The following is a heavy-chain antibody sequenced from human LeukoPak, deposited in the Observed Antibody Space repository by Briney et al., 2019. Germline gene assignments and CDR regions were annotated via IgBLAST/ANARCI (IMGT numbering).Heavy chain of an antibody. CDR1: GYTFTSYG. J-gene: IGHJ6*02. CDR2: ISAYNGNT. V-gene: IGHV1-18*01. D-gene: IGHD3-3*01. CDR3: ARDRNYDFWSGYRDYYYGMDV. Sequence: ASVKVSCEASGYTFTSYGISWVRQAPGQGLEWMGWISAYNGNTNYAQKLQGRVTMTTDTSTSTAYMELRSLRSDDTAVYYCARDRNYDFWSGYRDYYYGMDVWGQGTTVTVSS.